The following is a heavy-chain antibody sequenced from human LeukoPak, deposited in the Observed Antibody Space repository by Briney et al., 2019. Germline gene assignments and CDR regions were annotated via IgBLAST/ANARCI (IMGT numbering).Heavy chain of an antibody. J-gene: IGHJ5*02. Sequence: ASVKVSCKASGYTFTGYYMHWVRQAPGQGLEWMGWINPNSGGTNYAQKFQGRVTMTRDTSISTAYMELSRLRSDDTAVYYCARDVRSFIVVVPAAQNWFDPWGQGTLVTVSS. V-gene: IGHV1-2*02. CDR1: GYTFTGYY. D-gene: IGHD2-2*01. CDR2: INPNSGGT. CDR3: ARDVRSFIVVVPAAQNWFDP.